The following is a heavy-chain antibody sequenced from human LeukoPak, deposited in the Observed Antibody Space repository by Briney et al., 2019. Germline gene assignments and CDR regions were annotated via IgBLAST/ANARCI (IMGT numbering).Heavy chain of an antibody. J-gene: IGHJ6*02. CDR3: ARLPRRFYGMDV. V-gene: IGHV4-34*01. D-gene: IGHD3-3*01. CDR2: INHSGST. CDR1: GGSFSGYY. Sequence: PSETLSLTCAVYGGSFSGYYWSWIRQPPGKGLEWIGEINHSGSTNYNPSLKSRVTISVDTSKNQFSLKLSSVTAADTAVYYCARLPRRFYGMDVGGQGTTVTVSS.